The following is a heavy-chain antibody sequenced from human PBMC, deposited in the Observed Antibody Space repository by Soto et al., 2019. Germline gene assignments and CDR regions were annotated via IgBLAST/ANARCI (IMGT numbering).Heavy chain of an antibody. CDR1: GYSISSGYY. CDR3: ARDVWSGYYRENYYYYGMDV. D-gene: IGHD3-3*01. J-gene: IGHJ6*02. CDR2: IYHSGST. V-gene: IGHV4-38-2*02. Sequence: SETLSLTCAVSGYSISSGYYWGWIQQPPGKGLEWIGSIYHSGSTYYNPSLKSRVTISVDTSKNQFSLKLSSVTAADTAVYYCARDVWSGYYRENYYYYGMDVWGQGTTVTVSS.